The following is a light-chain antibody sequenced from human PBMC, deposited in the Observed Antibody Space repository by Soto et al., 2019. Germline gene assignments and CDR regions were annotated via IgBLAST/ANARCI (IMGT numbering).Light chain of an antibody. J-gene: IGLJ2*01. Sequence: QSALTQPASVSGSPGQSITISCTGSSSDVGGYRYVSWYQQHPGKAPKLIIYEVSNRPSGVSNRFSGSKSGNTASLTISGLQAEDEADYYCSSYGSTSNVLFGGGTKVTVL. V-gene: IGLV2-14*01. CDR1: SSDVGGYRY. CDR2: EVS. CDR3: SSYGSTSNVL.